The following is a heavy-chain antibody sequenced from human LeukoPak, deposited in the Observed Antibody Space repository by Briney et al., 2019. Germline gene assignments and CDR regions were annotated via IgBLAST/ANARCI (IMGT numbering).Heavy chain of an antibody. CDR1: GYTLTELS. CDR2: IIPIFGTA. V-gene: IGHV1-69*13. D-gene: IGHD3-10*01. CDR3: ARPYGSGSYYKSFDAFDI. J-gene: IGHJ3*02. Sequence: SVKVSCKVSGYTLTELSMHWVRQAPGQGLEWMGGIIPIFGTANYAQKFQGRVTITADESTSTAYMELSSLRSEDTAVYYCARPYGSGSYYKSFDAFDIWGQGTMVTVSS.